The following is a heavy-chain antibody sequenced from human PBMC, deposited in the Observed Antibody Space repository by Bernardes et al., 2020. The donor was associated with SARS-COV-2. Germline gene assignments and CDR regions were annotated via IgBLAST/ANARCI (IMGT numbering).Heavy chain of an antibody. J-gene: IGHJ4*02. CDR3: AKATDIVATTPDY. CDR1: GFTFSSYA. V-gene: IGHV3-30*18. D-gene: IGHD5-12*01. CDR2: ISYDGSNK. Sequence: GGSLRLSCAASGFTFSSYAMHWVRQAPGKGLEWVAVISYDGSNKYYADSVKGRFTISRDNSKNTLYLQMNSLRAEDTAVYYCAKATDIVATTPDYWGQGTLVTVSS.